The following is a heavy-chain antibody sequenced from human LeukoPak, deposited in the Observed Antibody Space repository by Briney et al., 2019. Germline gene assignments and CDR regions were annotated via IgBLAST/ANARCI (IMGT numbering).Heavy chain of an antibody. CDR3: ARRVYSGSYNWYFDL. J-gene: IGHJ2*01. Sequence: SETLSLTCTVSGGSISTSAYYWGWIGQPPGKGLEWIGSISYSGSTYNNPSLKSRVTISVDTSKNQFSLKLISVTAPDTAVYYCARRVYSGSYNWYFDLWGRGTLVTVSS. CDR1: GGSISTSAYY. D-gene: IGHD1-26*01. V-gene: IGHV4-39*01. CDR2: ISYSGST.